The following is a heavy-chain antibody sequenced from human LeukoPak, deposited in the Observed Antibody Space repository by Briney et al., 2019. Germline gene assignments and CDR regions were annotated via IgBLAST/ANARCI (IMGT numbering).Heavy chain of an antibody. CDR2: INPNSGGT. Sequence: VASVTLSCKASGYTFTGYYMHWVRQAPGQGLEWMRWINPNSGGTNYAQTFQGRVTMTRDTSISTAYMELSRLRSDDTAVYYCARVTMVRGVIGPWRYWGQGTLVTVSS. V-gene: IGHV1-2*02. D-gene: IGHD3-10*01. J-gene: IGHJ4*02. CDR1: GYTFTGYY. CDR3: ARVTMVRGVIGPWRY.